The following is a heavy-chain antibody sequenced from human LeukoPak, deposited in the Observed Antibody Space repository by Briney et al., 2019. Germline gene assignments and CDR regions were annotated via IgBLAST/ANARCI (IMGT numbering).Heavy chain of an antibody. CDR1: GGSISSGGYS. J-gene: IGHJ4*02. CDR3: ARASSSGYYPHLDY. Sequence: SQTLSLTCAVSGGSISSGGYSWSWIRQPPGKGLEWIGYIYHSGSTYYNPSLKSRVTISVDRSKNQFSLKLSSVTAADTAVYYCARASSSGYYPHLDYWGQGTLVTVSS. D-gene: IGHD3-22*01. CDR2: IYHSGST. V-gene: IGHV4-30-2*01.